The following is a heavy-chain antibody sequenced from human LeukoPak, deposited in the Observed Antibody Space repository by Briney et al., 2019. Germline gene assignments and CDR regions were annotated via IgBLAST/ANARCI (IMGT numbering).Heavy chain of an antibody. V-gene: IGHV4-4*02. J-gene: IGHJ4*02. CDR1: GGSLSSSNW. CDR3: ARRGYCSGGSCFPFDY. CDR2: IYHSGST. Sequence: SETLSLTCAVSGGSLSSSNWWSWVRQPPGKGLEWIGEIYHSGSTNYNPSLKRRVTISVDRSKNQFSLRLSSVTAADTAVYYCARRGYCSGGSCFPFDYWGQGTLVTVSS. D-gene: IGHD2-15*01.